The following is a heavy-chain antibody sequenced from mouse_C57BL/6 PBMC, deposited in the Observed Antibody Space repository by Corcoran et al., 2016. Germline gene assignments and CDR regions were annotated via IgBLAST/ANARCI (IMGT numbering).Heavy chain of an antibody. Sequence: EVQLQQSGPELVKPGASVKISCKASGYTFTDYYMNWVKQSHGKSLEWIGDINPNNGGTSYNQKFKGKATLTVDKTSSTAYMELRSLTSEDSAVYYCAEDSYWGQGTLVTVSA. J-gene: IGHJ3*01. CDR1: GYTFTDYY. CDR3: AEDSY. V-gene: IGHV1-26*01. CDR2: INPNNGGT.